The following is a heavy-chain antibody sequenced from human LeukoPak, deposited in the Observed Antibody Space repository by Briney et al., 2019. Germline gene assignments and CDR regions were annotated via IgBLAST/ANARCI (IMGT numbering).Heavy chain of an antibody. CDR2: ISSSGSTI. CDR1: GFTFSSYG. CDR3: ARESRLRFLEWFNSFDY. J-gene: IGHJ4*02. D-gene: IGHD3-3*01. V-gene: IGHV3-48*04. Sequence: GGSLRLSCAASGFTFSSYGMHWVRQAPGKGLEWVSYISSSGSTIYYADSVKGRFTISRDNAKNSLYLQMNSLRAEDTAVYYCARESRLRFLEWFNSFDYWGQGTLVTVSS.